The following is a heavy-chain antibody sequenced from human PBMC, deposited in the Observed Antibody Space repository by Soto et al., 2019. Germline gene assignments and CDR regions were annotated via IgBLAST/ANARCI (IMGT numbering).Heavy chain of an antibody. Sequence: QVQLVQSGAEVKKPGSSVKVSCKASGGTFSSYAISWVRQAPGQGLEWMGGIIPIFGTANYAQKFQGRVTITADESTSTAYMELSSLRSEDSAVYYCATCTSYQPQHYYYYGIDVWGQGTTVTVSS. J-gene: IGHJ6*02. V-gene: IGHV1-69*01. CDR3: ATCTSYQPQHYYYYGIDV. D-gene: IGHD2-2*01. CDR1: GGTFSSYA. CDR2: IIPIFGTA.